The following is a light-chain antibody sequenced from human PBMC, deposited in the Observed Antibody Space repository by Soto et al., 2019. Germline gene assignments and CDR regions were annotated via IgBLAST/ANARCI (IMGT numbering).Light chain of an antibody. Sequence: DIQMPQSPPALPASVGDRVTITCRASESVHKWLAWYQQKAGQAPKVLIYDASTLETGVPSRFSGSGSGTEFALTISSLQPNDSATHDCQQYHGASLTFALGTKVEI. J-gene: IGKJ4*02. CDR1: ESVHKW. V-gene: IGKV1-5*01. CDR2: DAS. CDR3: QQYHGASLT.